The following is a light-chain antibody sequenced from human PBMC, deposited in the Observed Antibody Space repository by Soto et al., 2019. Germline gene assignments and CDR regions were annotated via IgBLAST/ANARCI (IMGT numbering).Light chain of an antibody. Sequence: QSVLTHPASVSGSHGQSITISRTGNSSDVGSYNLVSWYQQHPGKAPKLMIYEGSKRPSGVSNRFSGSKSGNTASLTISGLQAEDEAQYYCCSYAGSSAFDVFGTGTKVTV. CDR1: SSDVGSYNL. CDR3: CSYAGSSAFDV. CDR2: EGS. J-gene: IGLJ1*01. V-gene: IGLV2-23*01.